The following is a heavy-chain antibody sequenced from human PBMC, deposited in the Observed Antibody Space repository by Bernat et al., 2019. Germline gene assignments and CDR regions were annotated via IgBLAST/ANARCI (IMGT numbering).Heavy chain of an antibody. CDR3: ARDEAYCGGDCYSIADAFDI. D-gene: IGHD2-21*02. Sequence: QVQLVESGGGVVQPGRSLRLSCAASGFTFSSYGMHWVRQAPGKGLEWVAVIWYDGSNKYYAASVKGRFTISRDNSKNTLYLQMNSLRAEDTAVYYCARDEAYCGGDCYSIADAFDIWGQGTMVTVSS. V-gene: IGHV3-33*01. J-gene: IGHJ3*02. CDR2: IWYDGSNK. CDR1: GFTFSSYG.